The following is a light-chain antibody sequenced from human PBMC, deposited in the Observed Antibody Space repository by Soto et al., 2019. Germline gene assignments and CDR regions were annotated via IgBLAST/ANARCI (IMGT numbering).Light chain of an antibody. Sequence: EIVMTQSPDTLSVSPGDRATLSCRASHSVSGNLAWYQQKPGQAPRLLIYGTSTRATGIPVRFSGSGSGTEFTVTISSLQSEDSAVYYCQQYNEWPLTFGGGTKVEIK. CDR3: QQYNEWPLT. CDR2: GTS. V-gene: IGKV3-15*01. CDR1: HSVSGN. J-gene: IGKJ4*01.